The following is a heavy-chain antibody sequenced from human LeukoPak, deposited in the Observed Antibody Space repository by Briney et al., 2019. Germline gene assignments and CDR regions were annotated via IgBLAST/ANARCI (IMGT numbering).Heavy chain of an antibody. CDR1: GFTFSSNY. V-gene: IGHV3-66*01. Sequence: PGGSLRLSCAASGFTFSSNYMSWVRQAPGKGLEWVSVIYSGGSTYYSDSVKGRFTISRDNSKHTLYLQMNSLRAEDTAVYYCARDKSSRGGGLPRGAFDIWGQGTMVTVSS. D-gene: IGHD3-10*01. J-gene: IGHJ3*02. CDR3: ARDKSSRGGGLPRGAFDI. CDR2: IYSGGST.